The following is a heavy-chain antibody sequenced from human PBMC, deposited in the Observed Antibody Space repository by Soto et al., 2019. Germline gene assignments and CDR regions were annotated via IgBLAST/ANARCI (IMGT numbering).Heavy chain of an antibody. V-gene: IGHV3-48*01. CDR1: GFTFSSYS. CDR3: ARGLLGYCSSTSCYTLHYYYYMDV. J-gene: IGHJ6*03. Sequence: GGSLRLSCAASGFTFSSYSMNWVRQAPGKGLEWVSYISSSSSTIYYADSVKGRFTISRDNAKNSLYLQMNSLRAEDTAVYYCARGLLGYCSSTSCYTLHYYYYMDVWGKGTTVTVSS. D-gene: IGHD2-2*02. CDR2: ISSSSSTI.